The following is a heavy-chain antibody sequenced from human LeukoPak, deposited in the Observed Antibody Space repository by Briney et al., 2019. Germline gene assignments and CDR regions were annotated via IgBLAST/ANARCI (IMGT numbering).Heavy chain of an antibody. D-gene: IGHD1-1*01. J-gene: IGHJ4*02. CDR3: ARALTTLTYEGY. V-gene: IGHV3-21*01. CDR1: GFTFINYA. Sequence: GGSLRLSCAASGFTFINYAMTWVRQAPGKGLEWVSSISGSNSYIFYADSVKGRFTVSRDNAKDSLYLQMNSLRAEDTAVYYCARALTTLTYEGYWGQGTLVTVSS. CDR2: ISGSNSYI.